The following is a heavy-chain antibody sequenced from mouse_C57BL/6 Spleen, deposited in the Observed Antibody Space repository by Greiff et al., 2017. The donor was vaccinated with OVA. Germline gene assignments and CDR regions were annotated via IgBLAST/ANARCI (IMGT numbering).Heavy chain of an antibody. J-gene: IGHJ2*01. D-gene: IGHD1-1*01. CDR3: ARSATTVVAPFDY. V-gene: IGHV1-18*01. CDR1: GYTFTDYN. CDR2: INPNNGGT. Sequence: DVQLQESGPELVKPGASVKIPCKASGYTFTDYNMDWVKQSHGKSLEWIGDINPNNGGTIYNQKFKGKATLTVDKSSSTAYMELRSLTSEDTAVYYCARSATTVVAPFDYWGQGTTLTVSS.